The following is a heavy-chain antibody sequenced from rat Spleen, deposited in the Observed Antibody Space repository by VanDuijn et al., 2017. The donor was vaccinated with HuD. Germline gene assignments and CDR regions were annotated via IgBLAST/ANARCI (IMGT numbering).Heavy chain of an antibody. V-gene: IGHV2S30*01. CDR3: TRVYTTGHWFAY. CDR1: GFSLMDYS. D-gene: IGHD1-6*01. CDR2: MKYDGDT. Sequence: QVQLKESGPGLVQPSQTLSLTCTVSGFSLMDYSVHWVRQPPGKGLEWMGRMKYDGDTYYNSALKSRLSISRDTSKSQVFLKMNSLQTEDTAIYYCTRVYTTGHWFAYWGQGTLVTVSS. J-gene: IGHJ3*01.